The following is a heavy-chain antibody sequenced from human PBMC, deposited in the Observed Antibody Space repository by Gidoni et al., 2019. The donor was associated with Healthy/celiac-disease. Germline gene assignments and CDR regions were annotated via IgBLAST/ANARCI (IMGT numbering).Heavy chain of an antibody. V-gene: IGHV1-3*01. D-gene: IGHD2-15*01. CDR2: INAGNGNT. J-gene: IGHJ3*02. Sequence: QVQLVQSGAEVKKPGASVKVSCKASGYTFTSYAMHWVRQAPGQRLEWMGWINAGNGNTKYSQKFQGRVTITRDTSASTAYMELSSLRSEDTAVYYCARDPYCSGGSCYSLYFAFDIWGQGTMVTVSS. CDR3: ARDPYCSGGSCYSLYFAFDI. CDR1: GYTFTSYA.